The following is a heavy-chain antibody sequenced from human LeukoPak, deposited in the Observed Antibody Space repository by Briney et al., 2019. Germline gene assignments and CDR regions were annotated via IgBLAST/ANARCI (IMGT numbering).Heavy chain of an antibody. D-gene: IGHD3-22*01. J-gene: IGHJ4*02. CDR2: ISGSGGST. Sequence: GGSLRLSCAASGFTSSSYAMSWVRQAPGKGLEWVSAISGSGGSTYYADSVKGRFTISRDNSKNTLYLQMNSLRAEDTAVYYCAKPRLKSGYYLFDYWGQGTLVTVSS. CDR1: GFTSSSYA. V-gene: IGHV3-23*01. CDR3: AKPRLKSGYYLFDY.